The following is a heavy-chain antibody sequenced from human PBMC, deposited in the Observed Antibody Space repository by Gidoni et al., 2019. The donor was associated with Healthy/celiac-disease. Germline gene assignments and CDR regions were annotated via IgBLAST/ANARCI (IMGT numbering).Heavy chain of an antibody. CDR3: ARGRYSSSSWFDP. CDR1: GGSISSSY. CDR2: IYYSGST. V-gene: IGHV4-59*01. Sequence: QVQLQESGPGLVKPSETLSLTCPVSGGSISSSYWSWIRQPPGKGLEWIGYIYYSGSTNSYPALKGRVTISVDTSKNQFSLKLSSVTAADTAVYYCARGRYSSSSWFDPWGQGTLVTVSS. J-gene: IGHJ5*02. D-gene: IGHD6-6*01.